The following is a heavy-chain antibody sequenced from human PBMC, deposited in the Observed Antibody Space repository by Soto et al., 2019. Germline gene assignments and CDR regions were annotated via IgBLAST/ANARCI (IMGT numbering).Heavy chain of an antibody. V-gene: IGHV1-69*04. Sequence: VSCKASGGTFSSYTISWVRQAPGQGLEWMGRIIPILGIANYAQKFQGRVTITADKSTSTAYMELSSLRSEDTAVYYCAREPNYDFWSVYYTGIGPYFDYWGQ. CDR3: AREPNYDFWSVYYTGIGPYFDY. CDR1: GGTFSSYT. J-gene: IGHJ4*01. CDR2: IIPILGIA. D-gene: IGHD3-3*01.